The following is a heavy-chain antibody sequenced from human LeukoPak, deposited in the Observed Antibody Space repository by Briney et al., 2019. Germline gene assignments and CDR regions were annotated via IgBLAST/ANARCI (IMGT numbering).Heavy chain of an antibody. V-gene: IGHV3-23*01. D-gene: IGHD6-19*01. CDR3: AKDSENIAVAGTGDFDY. CDR1: GFTFSGYA. CDR2: ISGSGGST. Sequence: GGSLRLSCAASGFTFSGYAMSWVRQAPGKGLEWVSAISGSGGSTYYADSVKGRFTISRDNSKNTLYLQMNSLRAEDTAVYYCAKDSENIAVAGTGDFDYWGQGTLVTVSS. J-gene: IGHJ4*02.